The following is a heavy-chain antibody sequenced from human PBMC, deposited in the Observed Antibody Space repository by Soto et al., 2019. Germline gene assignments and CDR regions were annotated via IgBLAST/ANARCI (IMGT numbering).Heavy chain of an antibody. D-gene: IGHD3-3*01. CDR2: ISGSGGST. CDR1: GFTFXSYA. CDR3: AKARAQYYDFWSGYPVDY. J-gene: IGHJ4*02. V-gene: IGHV3-23*01. Sequence: GGSLRLSCAASGFTFXSYAMSWVRQAPGKGLEWVSAISGSGGSTYYADSVKGRFTISRDNSKNTLYLQMNSLRAEDTAVYYCAKARAQYYDFWSGYPVDYWGQGTLVTAPQ.